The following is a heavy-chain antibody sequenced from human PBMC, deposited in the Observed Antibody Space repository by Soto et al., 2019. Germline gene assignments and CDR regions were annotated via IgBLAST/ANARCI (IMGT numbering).Heavy chain of an antibody. Sequence: GGSLRLSCAASGFTFSSYAMHWVRQAPGKGLEWVAVISYDGSNKYYADSVKGRFTISRDNSKNTLYLQMNSLRAEDTAVYYCASSEGPLESGGVDYWGQGTLVTVSS. D-gene: IGHD3-16*01. CDR2: ISYDGSNK. CDR3: ASSEGPLESGGVDY. V-gene: IGHV3-30*04. CDR1: GFTFSSYA. J-gene: IGHJ4*02.